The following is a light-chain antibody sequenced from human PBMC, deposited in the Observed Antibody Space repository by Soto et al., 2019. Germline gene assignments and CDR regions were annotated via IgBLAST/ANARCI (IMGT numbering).Light chain of an antibody. Sequence: EIVLTQSPGTLALCPVELFTLSCRAFQIVTSSQLAWYQQKPGQAPRLLVFGASSRVLGIPDRFSGSGSGTDFTLTISRLEPEDFAVYYCQQYGSSPPITFGQGTRLEIK. CDR2: GAS. CDR1: QIVTSSQ. J-gene: IGKJ5*01. CDR3: QQYGSSPPIT. V-gene: IGKV3-20*01.